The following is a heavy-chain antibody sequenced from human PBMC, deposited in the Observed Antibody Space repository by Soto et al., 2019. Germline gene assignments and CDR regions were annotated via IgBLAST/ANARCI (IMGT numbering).Heavy chain of an antibody. D-gene: IGHD3-10*01. V-gene: IGHV3-30-3*01. CDR3: ARATVRILYYFDY. CDR1: GFTFSSYA. J-gene: IGHJ4*02. CDR2: ISYDGGSK. Sequence: GGSLRLSCAASGFTFSSYAFHWVRQAPGKGLEWVALISYDGGSKYYADSVKGRFTVSRDNSKNTLYAQMSSLRAEDTAIYYCARATVRILYYFDYWGQGTPVTVSS.